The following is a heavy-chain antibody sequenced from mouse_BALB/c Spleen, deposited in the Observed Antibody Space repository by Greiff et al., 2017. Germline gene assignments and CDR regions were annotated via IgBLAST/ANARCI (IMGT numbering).Heavy chain of an antibody. J-gene: IGHJ3*01. CDR3: ARRVGRGEAWFAY. CDR2: ISSGGSYT. Sequence: EVQGVESGGGLVKPGGSLKLSCAASGFTFSSYGMSWVRQTPDKRLEWVATISSGGSYTYYPDSVKGRFTISRDNAKNTLYLQMSSLKSEDTAMYYCARRVGRGEAWFAYWGQGTLVTVSA. D-gene: IGHD4-1*01. CDR1: GFTFSSYG. V-gene: IGHV5-6*01.